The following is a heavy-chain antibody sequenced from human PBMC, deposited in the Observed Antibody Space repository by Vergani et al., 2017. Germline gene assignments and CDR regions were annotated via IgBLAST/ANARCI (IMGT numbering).Heavy chain of an antibody. V-gene: IGHV4-30-2*01. Sequence: QLQLQESGSGLVKPSQTLSLTCAVSGGSISSGGYSWSWIRQPPGKGLEWIGEINHSGSTNYNPSLKSRVTISADTSKNQFSLKLSSVTAADTAVYYCARNVRLSRREMDVWGKGTTVTVSS. CDR3: ARNVRLSRREMDV. CDR1: GGSISSGGYS. D-gene: IGHD1-26*01. J-gene: IGHJ6*04. CDR2: INHSGST.